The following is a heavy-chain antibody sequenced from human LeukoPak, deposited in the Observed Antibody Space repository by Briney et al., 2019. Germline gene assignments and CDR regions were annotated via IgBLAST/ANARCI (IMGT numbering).Heavy chain of an antibody. J-gene: IGHJ4*02. CDR2: IYYSGST. CDR3: AGTLRYFDWLLPPYYFDY. D-gene: IGHD3-9*01. Sequence: SETLSLTCTVSGGSISSSSYYWGWIRQPPGKGLEWIGSIYYSGSTYYNPSLKSRVTISVDTSKNQFSLKLSSVTAADTAVYYCAGTLRYFDWLLPPYYFDYWGQGTLVTVSS. CDR1: GGSISSSSYY. V-gene: IGHV4-39*07.